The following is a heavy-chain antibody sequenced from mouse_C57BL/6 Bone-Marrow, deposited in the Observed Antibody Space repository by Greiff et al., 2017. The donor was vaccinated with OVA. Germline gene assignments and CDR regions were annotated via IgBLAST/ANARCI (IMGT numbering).Heavy chain of an antibody. CDR3: ARRDYDYDEGYAMDY. CDR1: GYTFTDYY. Sequence: EVQLQQSGPELVKPGASVKISCKASGYTFTDYYMNWVKQSHGKSLEWIGDINPNNGGTSYNQKFKGKATLTVDKSSSTAYMELRSLTSEDSAVYYCARRDYDYDEGYAMDYWGQGTSVTVSS. CDR2: INPNNGGT. V-gene: IGHV1-26*01. J-gene: IGHJ4*01. D-gene: IGHD2-4*01.